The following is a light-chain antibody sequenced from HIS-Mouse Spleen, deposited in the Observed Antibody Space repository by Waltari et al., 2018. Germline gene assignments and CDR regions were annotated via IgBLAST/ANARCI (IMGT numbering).Light chain of an antibody. CDR3: SSYTSSSTWV. J-gene: IGLJ3*02. Sequence: QSALTQPASVSGSPGQSITISCTGTSSDVGGYNYVSWYQQHPGNAPKLMIYDVSNRPSGVSTRFSGSKSGNTASLTISGLQAEDEADYYCSSYTSSSTWVFGGGTKLTVL. CDR1: SSDVGGYNY. CDR2: DVS. V-gene: IGLV2-14*03.